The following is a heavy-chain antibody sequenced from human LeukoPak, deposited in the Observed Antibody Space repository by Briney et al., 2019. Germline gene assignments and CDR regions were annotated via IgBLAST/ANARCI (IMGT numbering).Heavy chain of an antibody. Sequence: SETLSLTCAVYGGSFSGFYWSWIRQPPGKGLEWIGEITHSGSTNYNPSLKSRVTISVDTSKSQFSLKLNSVTAADTAVYYCARSDYDFWSGYPNGYNWFDPWGQGTLVTVSS. V-gene: IGHV4-34*01. D-gene: IGHD3-3*01. CDR1: GGSFSGFY. CDR2: ITHSGST. J-gene: IGHJ5*02. CDR3: ARSDYDFWSGYPNGYNWFDP.